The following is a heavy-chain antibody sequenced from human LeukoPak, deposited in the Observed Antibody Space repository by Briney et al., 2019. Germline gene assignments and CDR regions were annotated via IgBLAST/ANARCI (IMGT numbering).Heavy chain of an antibody. V-gene: IGHV4-39*07. CDR3: ARVVPDSSGWYDRDYYYMDV. CDR2: IYHSGST. CDR1: GGSISISSYY. D-gene: IGHD6-19*01. Sequence: PSETLSLTCSVSGGSISISSYYWGWIRQPPGKGMEWIGSIYHSGSTYYNPSLKSRVTISVDTSKNQFSLKLSSVTAADTAVYYCARVVPDSSGWYDRDYYYMDVWGKGTTVTISS. J-gene: IGHJ6*03.